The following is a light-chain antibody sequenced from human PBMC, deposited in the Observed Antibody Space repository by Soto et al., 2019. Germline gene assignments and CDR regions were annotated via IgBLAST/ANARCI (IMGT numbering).Light chain of an antibody. V-gene: IGKV3-20*01. Sequence: EIVVTQSPGTMSLSPGERATLSCRASQSVSSSSLAWYQQKPGQAPRLLIYGASSRATGIPDRFSGSGSGTDFTLTISRLEPEDFALFYCQQYGSSPYTFGQGTKLELK. J-gene: IGKJ2*01. CDR2: GAS. CDR1: QSVSSSS. CDR3: QQYGSSPYT.